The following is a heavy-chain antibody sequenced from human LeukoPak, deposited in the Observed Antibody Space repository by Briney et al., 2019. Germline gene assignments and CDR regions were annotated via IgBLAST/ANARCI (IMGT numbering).Heavy chain of an antibody. D-gene: IGHD6-13*01. CDR2: TRGSGGRT. Sequence: GGSLRLSCAASGFAFSSYAMSWVRQAPGEGLEWVSNTRGSGGRTDHSDSVTGRFTISRDNSKNTLYLQMNSLRADDTALYYCAKGGSFRAFDYWGQGTLVTVSS. CDR1: GFAFSSYA. CDR3: AKGGSFRAFDY. V-gene: IGHV3-23*01. J-gene: IGHJ4*02.